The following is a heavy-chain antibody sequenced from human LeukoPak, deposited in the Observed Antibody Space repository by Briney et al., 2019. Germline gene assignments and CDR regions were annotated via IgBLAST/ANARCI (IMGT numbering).Heavy chain of an antibody. CDR1: GFILSSYA. CDR3: ARDGGDHKWELPLDY. CDR2: ISSSSSTI. Sequence: GGSLRLSCAASGFILSSYAMHWVRQAPGKGLEWVSYISSSSSTIYYADSVKGRFTISRDNAKNSLYLQMNSLRAEDTAVYYCARDGGDHKWELPLDYWGQGTLVTVSS. V-gene: IGHV3-48*01. J-gene: IGHJ4*02. D-gene: IGHD1-26*01.